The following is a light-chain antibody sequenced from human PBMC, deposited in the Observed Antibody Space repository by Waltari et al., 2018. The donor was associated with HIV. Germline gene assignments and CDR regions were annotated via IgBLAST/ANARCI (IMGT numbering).Light chain of an antibody. V-gene: IGLV3-21*02. CDR3: QVWAGSNEHMV. Sequence: SYVLSQPPSVSVAPGQTASLPCEGNNIGGYSVNWYQQRPGQAPVLVLYDDSDRPSGIPERLSGSKSGKTATLTISRVEAGDEADYFCQVWAGSNEHMVFGGGTTLTVL. CDR1: NIGGYS. CDR2: DDS. J-gene: IGLJ3*02.